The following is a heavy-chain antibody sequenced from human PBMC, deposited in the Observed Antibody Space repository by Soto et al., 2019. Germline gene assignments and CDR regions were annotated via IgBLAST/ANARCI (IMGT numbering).Heavy chain of an antibody. V-gene: IGHV3-30*14. Sequence: QVQLVESGGGVVQPGRSLRLSCAASGFTFNNFAMHWVRQAPGKGLEWVAFISYDGTYKYYADSVRGRFTVYRDNSKSTLFLQRNSLKFEDTAVYVCANEVDVAFSSLQYGMDVWGQGTTVTVSS. CDR1: GFTFNNFA. CDR2: ISYDGTYK. J-gene: IGHJ6*02. CDR3: ANEVDVAFSSLQYGMDV. D-gene: IGHD5-12*01.